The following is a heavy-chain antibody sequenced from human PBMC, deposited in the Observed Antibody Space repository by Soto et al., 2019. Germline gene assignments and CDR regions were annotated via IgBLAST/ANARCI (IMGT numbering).Heavy chain of an antibody. J-gene: IGHJ6*02. CDR1: GDSITNHY. CDR2: IYYTGIT. Sequence: QVQLQASGPGLVKPSETLSLTCTVSGDSITNHYWSWIRQSPGKGLDWIGYIYYTGITNYNPSLKSRVTISLDTSKNHFSLRLSSVTAADTADYYCARGHVCLDAWGQGTTVTVSS. V-gene: IGHV4-59*11. CDR3: ARGHVCLDA.